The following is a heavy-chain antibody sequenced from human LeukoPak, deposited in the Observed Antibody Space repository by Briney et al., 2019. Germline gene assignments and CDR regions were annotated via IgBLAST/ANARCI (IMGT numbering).Heavy chain of an antibody. J-gene: IGHJ1*01. D-gene: IGHD6-13*01. Sequence: PGGSLRLSCAASGFTFSSYAMTWVRQAPGKGLEWVSAISGSGYSAYYADSVKGRFTISRDNSRNMLYLQMISLRAEDTAVYYCAKDPAAAGTAEYFHQWGQGTLVTVSS. CDR2: ISGSGYSA. CDR1: GFTFSSYA. V-gene: IGHV3-23*01. CDR3: AKDPAAAGTAEYFHQ.